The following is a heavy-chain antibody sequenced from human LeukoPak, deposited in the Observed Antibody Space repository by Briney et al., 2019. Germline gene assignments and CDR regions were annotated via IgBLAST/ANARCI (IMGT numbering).Heavy chain of an antibody. CDR3: ARGDFWSGYYTGLY. V-gene: IGHV3-53*04. Sequence: GGSLRLSCAASGFTVTTNYMSWVRQAPGKGLEWVSVIYSGGSTYYADSVKGRFTISRHNSKNTLYLQMDSLRHEDTAVYYCARGDFWSGYYTGLYWGQGTLVTVSS. D-gene: IGHD3-3*01. CDR2: IYSGGST. CDR1: GFTVTTNY. J-gene: IGHJ4*02.